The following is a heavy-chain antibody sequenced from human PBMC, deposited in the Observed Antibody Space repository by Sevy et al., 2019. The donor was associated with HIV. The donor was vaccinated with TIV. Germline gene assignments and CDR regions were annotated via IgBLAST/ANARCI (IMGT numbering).Heavy chain of an antibody. CDR2: TGGRGGAT. V-gene: IGHV3-23*01. CDR1: GFPFSSYA. Sequence: GGSLRLSCAASGFPFSSYAMNWVRQGPGKGLEWVSATGGRGGATYYADSVKGRFTISRGNSKNTLYLQMDSLRAEDTAVYYCAKDVVAVVGDAFDVWGQGTMVTVSS. D-gene: IGHD2-15*01. J-gene: IGHJ3*01. CDR3: AKDVVAVVGDAFDV.